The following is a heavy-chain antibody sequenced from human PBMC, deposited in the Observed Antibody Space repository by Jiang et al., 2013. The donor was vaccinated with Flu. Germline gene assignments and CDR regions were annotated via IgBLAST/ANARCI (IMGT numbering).Heavy chain of an antibody. CDR2: INHSGST. J-gene: IGHJ4*02. Sequence: GLVKPSETLSLTCAVYGGSFSGYYWSWIRQPPGKGLEWIGEINHSGSTNYNPSLKSRVTISVDASKNQFSLKLSSVTAADTAVYYCARDNGYSYGYYYFDYWGQGTLVTVSS. CDR1: GGSFSGYY. CDR3: ARDNGYSYGYYYFDY. V-gene: IGHV4-34*01. D-gene: IGHD5-18*01.